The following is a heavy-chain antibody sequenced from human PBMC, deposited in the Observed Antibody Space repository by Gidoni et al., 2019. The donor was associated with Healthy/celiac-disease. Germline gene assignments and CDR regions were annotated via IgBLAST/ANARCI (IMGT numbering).Heavy chain of an antibody. V-gene: IGHV5-51*01. CDR1: GYSFTSYW. Sequence: EVQLVQSGAAVKKPGESLQISCKGSGYSFTSYWIGWVRQMPGKGLEWMGIIYPGDSDTRYSPSFQGQVTISADKSISTAYLQWSSLKASDTAMYYCARQGCSSTSCRAYYYYYMDVWGKGTTVTVSS. J-gene: IGHJ6*03. CDR3: ARQGCSSTSCRAYYYYYMDV. CDR2: IYPGDSDT. D-gene: IGHD2-2*01.